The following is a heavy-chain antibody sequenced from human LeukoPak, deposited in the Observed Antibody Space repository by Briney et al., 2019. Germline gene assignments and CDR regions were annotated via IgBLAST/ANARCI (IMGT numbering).Heavy chain of an antibody. CDR2: FDPEDGET. D-gene: IGHD3-9*01. CDR1: GYTLTELS. CDR3: ATVVDILTGYPYFDY. Sequence: ASVKVSCKVSGYTLTELSMHSVRQAPGKGREWMGGFDPEDGETIYAQKFQGGVTMTEDTSTDTAYMEVSSLRSEDTAVYYCATVVDILTGYPYFDYWGQGTLVTVSS. J-gene: IGHJ4*02. V-gene: IGHV1-24*01.